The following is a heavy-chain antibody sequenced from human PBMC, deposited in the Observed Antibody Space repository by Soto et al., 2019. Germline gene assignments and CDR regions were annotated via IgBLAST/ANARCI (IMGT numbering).Heavy chain of an antibody. J-gene: IGHJ6*02. Sequence: EVQLVESGGGLVQPGGSLRLSCAASGLIFSDYHMDWVRQAPGKGLEWAGRIRRKANSYTTEYAASVKGRFTISRDDSKNSLYLQLNSLKSEDTAVYYCAMLGGWSGGSSGMDVWGQGNTVTVSS. D-gene: IGHD6-19*01. V-gene: IGHV3-72*01. CDR3: AMLGGWSGGSSGMDV. CDR1: GLIFSDYH. CDR2: IRRKANSYTT.